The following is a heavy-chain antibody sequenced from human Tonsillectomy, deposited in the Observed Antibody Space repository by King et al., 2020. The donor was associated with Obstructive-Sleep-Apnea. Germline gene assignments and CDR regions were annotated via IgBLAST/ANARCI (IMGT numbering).Heavy chain of an antibody. D-gene: IGHD3-9*01. J-gene: IGHJ4*02. CDR1: GFTFNSYW. Sequence: DVQLVESGGGLVQPGGSLRLSCAGSGFTFNSYWMHWVRQAPGKGLVWVSRISSDGTGTNYADSVRGRFTISRDNAKNTLYLQMNSLRAEDTAVFYCASGPRSFAWSHDNDFYFWGQGTLGTASS. CDR3: ASGPRSFAWSHDNDFYF. V-gene: IGHV3-74*01. CDR2: ISSDGTGT.